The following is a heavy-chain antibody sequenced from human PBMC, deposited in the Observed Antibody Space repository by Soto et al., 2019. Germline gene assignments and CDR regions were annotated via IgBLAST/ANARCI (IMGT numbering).Heavy chain of an antibody. J-gene: IGHJ4*02. Sequence: SETLSLTCAVSGASISSNNWWSWVRQPPGQGLEWIGEIYHSGSTNYNPSLKSRVTISLDKSRNQFSLKLNSVTAADTAVYYCVRYPNDESTLYDYWGQGTLVTVYS. V-gene: IGHV4-4*02. D-gene: IGHD2-2*02. CDR2: IYHSGST. CDR1: GASISSNNW. CDR3: VRYPNDESTLYDY.